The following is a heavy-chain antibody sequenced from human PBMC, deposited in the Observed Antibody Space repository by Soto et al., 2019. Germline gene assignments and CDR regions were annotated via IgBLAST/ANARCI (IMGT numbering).Heavy chain of an antibody. J-gene: IGHJ6*02. CDR3: ARELGYCSSTSCYKGYYGMDV. CDR1: GFTFSSYG. CDR2: IWYDGSNK. Sequence: PGGSLRLSCAASGFTFSSYGMHWVRKAPGKGLEWVAVIWYDGSNKYYADSVKGRFIISRDNSKNTLYLQMNSLRAEDTAVYYCARELGYCSSTSCYKGYYGMDVWGPGTTVTVSS. D-gene: IGHD2-2*02. V-gene: IGHV3-33*01.